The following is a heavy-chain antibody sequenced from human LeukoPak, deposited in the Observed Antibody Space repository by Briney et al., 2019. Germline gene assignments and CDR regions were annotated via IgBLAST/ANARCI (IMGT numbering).Heavy chain of an antibody. D-gene: IGHD4-17*01. Sequence: SETLSLTCTVSGDSSTSHYWTWVRQSPGRGLEWIGYVSYIGSTNYNPSLKSRVTISVDTSKNQFSLKLSSVTAADTAVYYCARDPTTVTKGLDIWGQGTMVTVSS. J-gene: IGHJ3*02. CDR2: VSYIGST. CDR1: GDSSTSHY. CDR3: ARDPTTVTKGLDI. V-gene: IGHV4-59*11.